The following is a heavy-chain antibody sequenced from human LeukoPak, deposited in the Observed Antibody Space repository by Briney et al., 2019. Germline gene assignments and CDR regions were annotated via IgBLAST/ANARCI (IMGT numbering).Heavy chain of an antibody. V-gene: IGHV1-18*01. CDR1: GDSVRSYG. J-gene: IGHJ3*02. CDR2: ISDYDGNT. CDR3: ASSRVRGSPNPNAFDI. Sequence: ASVKVSCKASGDSVRSYGITLARQAPGQGLEWMGGISDYDGNTNYAQSVQGRVSMTTDTSTGTAYMELRSLRSDDTAVSYCASSRVRGSPNPNAFDIWGQGTMVTVSS. D-gene: IGHD3-10*01.